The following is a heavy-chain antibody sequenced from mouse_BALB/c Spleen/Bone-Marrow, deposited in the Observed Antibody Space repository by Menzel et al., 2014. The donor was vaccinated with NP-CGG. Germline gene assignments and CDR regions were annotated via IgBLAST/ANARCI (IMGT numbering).Heavy chain of an antibody. CDR1: GYTFTSYH. J-gene: IGHJ3*01. V-gene: IGHV1S56*01. CDR2: IYPGNVNT. CDR3: ARGGYDGAWFAY. Sequence: VQLMESGPELVKPGPSVRISCKASGYTFTSYHIHWVKQRPGQGLEWIGWIYPGNVNTNYNEKFKGKATLTADKSSSTAYMQLSSLTSEDSAVYFCARGGYDGAWFAYWGQGTLVTVSA. D-gene: IGHD2-14*01.